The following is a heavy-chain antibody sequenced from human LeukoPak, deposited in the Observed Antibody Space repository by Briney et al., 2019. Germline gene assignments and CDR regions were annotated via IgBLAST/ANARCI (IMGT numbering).Heavy chain of an antibody. CDR3: AKDLGWVSKQWLVPYYYYGMDV. J-gene: IGHJ6*02. CDR1: GFTFSSYA. Sequence: GGSLRLSCAASGFTFSSYAMSWVRQAPGKGLEWVSAISGSGGSTYYADSVKGRFTISRDNSKNTLYLQMNSLRAEDTAVYYCAKDLGWVSKQWLVPYYYYGMDVWGQGTTVTVSS. D-gene: IGHD6-19*01. CDR2: ISGSGGST. V-gene: IGHV3-23*01.